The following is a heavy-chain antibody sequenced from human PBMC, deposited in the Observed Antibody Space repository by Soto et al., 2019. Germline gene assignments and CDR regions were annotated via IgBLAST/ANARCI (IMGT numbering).Heavy chain of an antibody. D-gene: IGHD1-26*01. J-gene: IGHJ5*01. CDR3: ARDAVMGATKGGNYWFDS. Sequence: QVQLVESGGGVVQPRRSLRLSCAASGFSFSSFGMNWVRQAPGKGLEWVAVIWYDGGNKFYADSVKGRFTISRDNSKNTVYLEMISLRVEDTAVYYCARDAVMGATKGGNYWFDSWGQGTLVTVSS. CDR1: GFSFSSFG. CDR2: IWYDGGNK. V-gene: IGHV3-33*01.